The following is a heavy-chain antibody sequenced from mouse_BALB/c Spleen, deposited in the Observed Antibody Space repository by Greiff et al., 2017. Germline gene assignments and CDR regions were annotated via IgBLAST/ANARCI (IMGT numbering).Heavy chain of an antibody. CDR3: ARFSYYYGSPYYFDY. V-gene: IGHV5-6-5*01. CDR2: ISSGGST. Sequence: EVKVVESGGGLVKPGGSLKLSCAASGFTFSSYAMSWVRQTPEKRLEWVASISSGGSTYYPDSVKGRFTISRDNARNILYLQMSSLRSEDTAMYYCARFSYYYGSPYYFDYWGQGTTLTVSS. CDR1: GFTFSSYA. J-gene: IGHJ2*01. D-gene: IGHD1-1*01.